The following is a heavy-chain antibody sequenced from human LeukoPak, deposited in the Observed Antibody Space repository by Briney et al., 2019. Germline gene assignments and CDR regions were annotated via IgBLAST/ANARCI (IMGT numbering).Heavy chain of an antibody. CDR1: GGSITSSSYY. D-gene: IGHD3-10*01. J-gene: IGHJ6*03. Sequence: SETLSLTCTVSGGSITSSSYYWSWIRQPAGKGLEWIGRIYTSGITSYNPSLKSRVTISVDTSKNQFSLRLGSVTAADTAVYYCARDGISYYGSGSYYYYYYYYMDVWGKGTTVTISS. CDR3: ARDGISYYGSGSYYYYYYYYMDV. CDR2: IYTSGIT. V-gene: IGHV4-61*02.